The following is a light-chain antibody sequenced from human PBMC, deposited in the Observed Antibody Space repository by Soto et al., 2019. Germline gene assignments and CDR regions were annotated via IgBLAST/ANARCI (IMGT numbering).Light chain of an antibody. CDR1: SSDVGGYNY. CDR2: EVS. CDR3: SSYTTSSTWV. Sequence: QSALTQPASVSGSPGQSNTISCTGTSSDVGGYNYVSWFQQHPGKAPKLMIFEVSNRPSGVSNRFSGSKSGNTASLTISGLHAEDEADYYCSSYTTSSTWVFGGRTKLTVL. J-gene: IGLJ3*02. V-gene: IGLV2-14*01.